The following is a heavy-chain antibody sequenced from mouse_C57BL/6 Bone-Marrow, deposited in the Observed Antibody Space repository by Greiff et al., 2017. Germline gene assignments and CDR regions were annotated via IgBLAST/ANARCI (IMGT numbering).Heavy chain of an antibody. CDR3: TRGLRYWYFDV. CDR2: ISSGGEYI. V-gene: IGHV5-9-1*02. CDR1: GFTFSSYA. D-gene: IGHD1-1*01. Sequence: EVKLVESGEGLVKPGGSLTLSCAASGFTFSSYAMSWVRQTPEKRLEWVAYISSGGEYIYYADTVKGRFTISRDNARNTLYLQMSSLKSEDTAMYYCTRGLRYWYFDVWGTGTTVTVSS. J-gene: IGHJ1*03.